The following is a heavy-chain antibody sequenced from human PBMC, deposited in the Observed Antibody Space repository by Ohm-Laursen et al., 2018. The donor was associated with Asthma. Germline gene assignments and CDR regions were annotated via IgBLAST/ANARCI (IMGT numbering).Heavy chain of an antibody. Sequence: SLRLSCAASGFTFSNFAMHWVRQAPGRGLEWVAVISYDGSNKYYADSVKGRFTISRDNSKNTLYLQMNSLRAEDTAVYYCASARSRYYYDSSGYYWGQGTLVTVSS. V-gene: IGHV3-30*04. CDR2: ISYDGSNK. D-gene: IGHD3-22*01. J-gene: IGHJ4*02. CDR3: ASARSRYYYDSSGYY. CDR1: GFTFSNFA.